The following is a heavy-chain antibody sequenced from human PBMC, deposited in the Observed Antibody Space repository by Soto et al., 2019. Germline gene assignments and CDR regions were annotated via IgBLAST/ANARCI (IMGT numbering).Heavy chain of an antibody. Sequence: EVQLLESGGGLVQPGGSLRLSCAASGFTFSSYAMSWVRQAPGKGLEWVSAISGSGGSTYYADSVKGRFTISRDNSKNTLYLQVNSLRAEDTAVYYCAKGLQGAIAVAGSFDYWGQGTLVTVSS. CDR1: GFTFSSYA. J-gene: IGHJ4*02. CDR3: AKGLQGAIAVAGSFDY. CDR2: ISGSGGST. D-gene: IGHD6-19*01. V-gene: IGHV3-23*01.